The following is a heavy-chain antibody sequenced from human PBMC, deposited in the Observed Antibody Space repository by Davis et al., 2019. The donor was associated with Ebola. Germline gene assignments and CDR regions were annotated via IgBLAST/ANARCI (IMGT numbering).Heavy chain of an antibody. Sequence: MPSETLSLTCTVSGGSIRGYYWSWIRQPPGKGLEWVGYISSTGSTNYNPSLKSRVTISVDTSKHQFSLKLSSVTAADTAMYYCARRGTSSWYAGWFDPWGQGTLVTVSS. D-gene: IGHD6-13*01. J-gene: IGHJ5*02. CDR1: GGSIRGYY. CDR3: ARRGTSSWYAGWFDP. CDR2: ISSTGST. V-gene: IGHV4-59*08.